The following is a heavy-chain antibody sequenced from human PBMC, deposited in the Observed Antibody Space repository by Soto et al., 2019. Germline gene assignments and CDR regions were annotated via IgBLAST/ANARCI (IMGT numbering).Heavy chain of an antibody. Sequence: QVQLVQSGAEVKKPGASVKVSCKASGYTFTSYGIIWVRQAPGQGLEWMGWISAYNGNTNYAQKLQGRVTMTANTYTSTAYMELRSLRSDDTAEYYCGITSISCSRTHFDYWGQGTLVTVSS. J-gene: IGHJ4*02. CDR3: GITSISCSRTHFDY. V-gene: IGHV1-18*01. CDR2: ISAYNGNT. D-gene: IGHD6-13*01. CDR1: GYTFTSYG.